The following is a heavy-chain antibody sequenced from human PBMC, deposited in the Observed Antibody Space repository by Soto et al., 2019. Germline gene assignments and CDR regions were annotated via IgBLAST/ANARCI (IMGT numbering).Heavy chain of an antibody. CDR2: IYYSEST. CDR1: GGSISSYY. J-gene: IGHJ4*02. D-gene: IGHD3-10*01. CDR3: ARLDTMVRRDRGLFYFDY. Sequence: SETLSLTCTVSGGSISSYYWSWIRQPPGKGLEWIGYIYYSESTNYNPSLKSRVTISVDTSKNQFSLKLSSVTAADTAVYYCARLDTMVRRDRGLFYFDYWGQGTLVTVSS. V-gene: IGHV4-59*01.